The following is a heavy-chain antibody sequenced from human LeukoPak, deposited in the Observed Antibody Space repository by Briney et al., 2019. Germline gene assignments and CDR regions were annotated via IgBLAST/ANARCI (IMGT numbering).Heavy chain of an antibody. V-gene: IGHV4-59*01. J-gene: IGHJ5*02. Sequence: SETLSLTCTVSGGSISSYYWSWIRQPPGKGLEWIGYIYYSGSTNYNPSLKSRVTISVDTSKNQFSLKLSSVTAADTAVYYCARIRLRGRFDPWGRGTLVTVSS. CDR3: ARIRLRGRFDP. CDR1: GGSISSYY. CDR2: IYYSGST. D-gene: IGHD2-15*01.